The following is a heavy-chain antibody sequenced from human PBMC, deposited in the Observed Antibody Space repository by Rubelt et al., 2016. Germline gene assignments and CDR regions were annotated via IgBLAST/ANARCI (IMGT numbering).Heavy chain of an antibody. V-gene: IGHV3-53*01. CDR2: IHSGGST. D-gene: IGHD5-12*01. Sequence: PGRSLRLSCAASGFTLSSYAMHWVRQAPGKGLEWVSIIHSGGSTFHADSVKGRFTISRDTSKNTLYLQMNSLRVENTAVYYCATRGSWGQGTLVTVSS. CDR3: ATRGS. J-gene: IGHJ5*02. CDR1: GFTLSSYA.